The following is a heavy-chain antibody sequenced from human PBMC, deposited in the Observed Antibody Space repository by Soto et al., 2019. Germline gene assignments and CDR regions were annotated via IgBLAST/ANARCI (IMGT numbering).Heavy chain of an antibody. J-gene: IGHJ6*03. CDR3: ARGQGIAARRAYYYYMDV. V-gene: IGHV4-34*01. CDR1: GGSFSGYY. Sequence: SETLSLTCAVYGGSFSGYYWSWIRQPPGKGLEWIGEINHSGSTNYNPSLKSRVTISVDTSKNQFSLKLSSVTAADTAVYYCARGQGIAARRAYYYYMDVRGKGTTVTVSS. CDR2: INHSGST. D-gene: IGHD6-6*01.